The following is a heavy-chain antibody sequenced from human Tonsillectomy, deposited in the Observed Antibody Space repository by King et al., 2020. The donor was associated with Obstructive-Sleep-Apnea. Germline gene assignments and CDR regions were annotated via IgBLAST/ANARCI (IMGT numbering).Heavy chain of an antibody. Sequence: VQLVESGGGVVQPGRSLRLSCAASGFTFSSYAMHWVRQAPGKGLEWVAVISYDGSNKYYADSVKGRFTISRDNSKNTLYLQMNSLRAEDTAVYYCARGGGGFDPWGQGTLVTVSS. J-gene: IGHJ5*02. CDR3: ARGGGGFDP. CDR2: ISYDGSNK. D-gene: IGHD3-16*01. CDR1: GFTFSSYA. V-gene: IGHV3-30*04.